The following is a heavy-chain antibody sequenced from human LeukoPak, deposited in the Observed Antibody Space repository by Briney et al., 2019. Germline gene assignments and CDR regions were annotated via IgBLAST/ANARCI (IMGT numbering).Heavy chain of an antibody. J-gene: IGHJ5*02. CDR3: ARGDIATTWFDR. V-gene: IGHV1-2*02. D-gene: IGHD5-12*01. CDR1: GYTFTDYY. CDR2: INPNSGGT. Sequence: ASVKVSCKASGYTFTDYYTHWVRQAPGQGLEWMGWINPNSGGTNYAQKFQGRVTMTRDTSISTAYMELSRLRSDDTAVYSCARGDIATTWFDRWGQGTLVTVSS.